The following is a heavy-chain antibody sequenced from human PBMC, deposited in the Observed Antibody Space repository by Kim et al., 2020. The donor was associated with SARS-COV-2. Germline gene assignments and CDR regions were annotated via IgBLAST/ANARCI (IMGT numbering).Heavy chain of an antibody. Sequence: PSLKSRVTVSVDTSKNQFSLRLTSVTAAHRAVYYCARGGSLGSGWEVPFAYWGQGTLVTVSS. J-gene: IGHJ4*02. CDR3: ARGGSLGSGWEVPFAY. D-gene: IGHD6-19*01. V-gene: IGHV4-4*07.